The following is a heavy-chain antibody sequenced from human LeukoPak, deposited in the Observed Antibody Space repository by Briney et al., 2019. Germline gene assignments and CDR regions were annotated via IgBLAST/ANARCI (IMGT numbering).Heavy chain of an antibody. V-gene: IGHV1-2*02. Sequence: EASVKVSCKASRYTFNGDYMHWVRQAPGQGLEWMGWITPNSGGTNYAQKFQGRVTMTRDTAISTAYMELSRLRSDDTAVYYCAREVFGATMIDYWGQGTLVTVSS. D-gene: IGHD1-26*01. CDR3: AREVFGATMIDY. CDR2: ITPNSGGT. CDR1: RYTFNGDY. J-gene: IGHJ4*02.